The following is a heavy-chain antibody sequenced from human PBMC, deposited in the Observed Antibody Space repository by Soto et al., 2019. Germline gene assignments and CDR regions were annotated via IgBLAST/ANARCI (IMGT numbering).Heavy chain of an antibody. CDR3: ARLKGDPYYFYGMDV. CDR2: IFSNDEK. D-gene: IGHD2-21*02. V-gene: IGHV2-26*01. CDR1: GLSLSNARMG. Sequence: SGPTLVNPTETLTLTCTVSGLSLSNARMGVSWVRQPPGKALEWLAHIFSNDEKSYSTSLKSRLTISKDTSKSQVVLTMTNMDPVDTATYFCARLKGDPYYFYGMDVWGQGTTVTVSS. J-gene: IGHJ6*02.